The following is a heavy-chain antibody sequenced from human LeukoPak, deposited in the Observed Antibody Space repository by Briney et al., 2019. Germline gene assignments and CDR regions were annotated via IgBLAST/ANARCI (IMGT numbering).Heavy chain of an antibody. J-gene: IGHJ4*02. CDR1: GFPFSSYW. CDR2: ISSSSSYV. V-gene: IGHV3-21*01. Sequence: GGSLRLSCVASGFPFSSYWMTWVRQAPGKGLEWVSSISSSSSYVYYADSVKGRFTISRDNAKNSLYLQMNSLRAEDTAVYYCAREIGYGDYFDYWGQGTLVTVSS. D-gene: IGHD4-17*01. CDR3: AREIGYGDYFDY.